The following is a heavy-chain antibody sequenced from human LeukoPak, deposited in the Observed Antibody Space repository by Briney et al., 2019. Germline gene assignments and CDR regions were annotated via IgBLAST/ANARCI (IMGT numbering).Heavy chain of an antibody. CDR2: IYTSGYT. Sequence: SETLSLICTVSGGSISSHSWSWIRQPPGKGLEWIGYIYTSGYTNYNPSLKSRVTMSVDTSKNQFSLKVTSVTAADTAVYYCARRWDTATLDVWGKGTTVTVSS. D-gene: IGHD5-18*01. V-gene: IGHV4-4*08. CDR1: GGSISSHS. J-gene: IGHJ6*04. CDR3: ARRWDTATLDV.